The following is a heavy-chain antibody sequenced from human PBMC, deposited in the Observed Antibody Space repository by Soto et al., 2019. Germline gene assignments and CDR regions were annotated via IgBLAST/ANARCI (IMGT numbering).Heavy chain of an antibody. D-gene: IGHD1-1*01. CDR2: ISWNSGSI. Sequence: EVQLVESGGGLVQPGRSLRLSCAASGFTFDDYAMHWVRQAPGKGLEWVSGISWNSGSIGYADSVKGRFTISRDNAKNSLYLQMNSLRAEDTALCYCARGSWNDKYYFDYWGQGTLVTVSS. CDR1: GFTFDDYA. V-gene: IGHV3-9*01. CDR3: ARGSWNDKYYFDY. J-gene: IGHJ4*02.